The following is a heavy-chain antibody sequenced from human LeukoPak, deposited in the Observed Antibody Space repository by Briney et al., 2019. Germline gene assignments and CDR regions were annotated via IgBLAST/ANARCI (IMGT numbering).Heavy chain of an antibody. D-gene: IGHD3-22*01. CDR2: ISGSGGST. CDR1: GFTFSSNA. CDR3: AKELYYYDSSGYYYVIDY. J-gene: IGHJ4*02. V-gene: IGHV3-23*01. Sequence: PGGSLRLSCAASGFTFSSNAMSWVRQAPGKGLEWVSAISGSGGSTYYADSVQGRFTISRDNSKNTLYLQMNSLRAEDTAVYYCAKELYYYDSSGYYYVIDYWGQGTLVTVSS.